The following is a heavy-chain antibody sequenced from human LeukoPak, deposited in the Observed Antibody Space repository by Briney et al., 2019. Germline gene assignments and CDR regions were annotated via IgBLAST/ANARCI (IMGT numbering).Heavy chain of an antibody. Sequence: GGSLRLSCAASGFTFSTYWMNWVRQAPGKGLEWVANIKQDGSEKYYVDSVKGRFTISRDNAKNSLYLQMNSLRAEDTAVYYCARDIREYYDFWSGYFHWGQGTLVTVSS. CDR2: IKQDGSEK. CDR1: GFTFSTYW. D-gene: IGHD3-3*01. V-gene: IGHV3-7*01. CDR3: ARDIREYYDFWSGYFH. J-gene: IGHJ4*02.